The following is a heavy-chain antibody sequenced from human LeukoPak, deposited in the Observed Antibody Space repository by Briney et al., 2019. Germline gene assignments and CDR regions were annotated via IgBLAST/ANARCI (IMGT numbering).Heavy chain of an antibody. CDR1: GGSISSYY. J-gene: IGHJ3*02. CDR3: ARPLGPSGAFDI. CDR2: IYYSGST. Sequence: SETLSLTCTVSGGSISSYYWSWIRQPPRKGLEWIGYIYYSGSTNYNPSLKSRVTISVDTSKNQFSLKLSSVTAADTAVYYCARPLGPSGAFDIWGQGTMVTVSS. V-gene: IGHV4-59*01.